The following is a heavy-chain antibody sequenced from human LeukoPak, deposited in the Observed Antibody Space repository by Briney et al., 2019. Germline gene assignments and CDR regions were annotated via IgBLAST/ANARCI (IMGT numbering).Heavy chain of an antibody. CDR1: GFTFSSYA. D-gene: IGHD3-22*01. CDR2: LSGSGGNT. Sequence: PGGSLRLSCAASGFTFSSYAMGWVRQAPGKGLEWVSGLSGSGGNTYYADSVKGRFTISRDNSKNTLSLQMNSLRAEDTAVYYCAKVSGYYFDSGGYYYFDYWGQGTLVTASS. CDR3: AKVSGYYFDSGGYYYFDY. V-gene: IGHV3-23*01. J-gene: IGHJ4*02.